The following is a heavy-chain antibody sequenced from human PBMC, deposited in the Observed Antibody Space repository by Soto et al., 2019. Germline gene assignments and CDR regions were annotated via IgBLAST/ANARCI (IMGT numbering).Heavy chain of an antibody. CDR1: GFAFGSYV. Sequence: EVQLLESGGGLVQPGGSLRLSCAASGFAFGSYVMAWVRQAPGKGLEWVSAMSGGGGSTYYPDSVKGRFTISRDNSENTLCLEMTSLRAEDTAVYYCAKASGSSWHCYFDSWGQGTLVTVSS. CDR3: AKASGSSWHCYFDS. CDR2: MSGGGGST. V-gene: IGHV3-23*01. J-gene: IGHJ4*02. D-gene: IGHD6-13*01.